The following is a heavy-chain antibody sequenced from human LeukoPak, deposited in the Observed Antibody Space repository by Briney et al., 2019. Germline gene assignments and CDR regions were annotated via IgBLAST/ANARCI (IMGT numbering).Heavy chain of an antibody. D-gene: IGHD5-24*01. CDR1: GGSISNGDHY. J-gene: IGHJ4*02. CDR3: ARGDGPFDY. Sequence: SETLSLTCTVSGGSISNGDHYWSWIRQHPGKGLEWIGYIYHSGSTYYNPSLKSRVTISVDRSKNQFSLKLSSVTAADTAVYYCARGDGPFDYWGQGTLVTVSS. V-gene: IGHV4-30-2*01. CDR2: IYHSGST.